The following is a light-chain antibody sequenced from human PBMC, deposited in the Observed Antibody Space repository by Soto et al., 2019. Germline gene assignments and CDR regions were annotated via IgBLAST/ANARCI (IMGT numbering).Light chain of an antibody. V-gene: IGKV3-15*01. CDR2: GAS. Sequence: EIVMTQSPATLSVSPGERATLSCRASQSVSSNLAWYQQKPGQAPRLLIYGASTRATGIPARFSGSGSGTEFTLTISGLQSEDFAVYYCQQYNNWPLMYTFGQGTKLEIK. CDR1: QSVSSN. J-gene: IGKJ2*01. CDR3: QQYNNWPLMYT.